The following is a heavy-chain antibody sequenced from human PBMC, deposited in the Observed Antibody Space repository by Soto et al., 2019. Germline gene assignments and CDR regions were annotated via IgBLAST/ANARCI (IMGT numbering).Heavy chain of an antibody. CDR2: INHSGST. D-gene: IGHD2-2*01. V-gene: IGHV4-34*01. J-gene: IGHJ6*02. Sequence: SETLSLTCAVYGGSFSGYYWSWIRQPPGKGLEWIGEINHSGSTNCNPSLKSRVTISVDTSKNQFSLKLSSVAAADTAVYYCARLPFSSYYGMDVWGQGTTVTVSS. CDR1: GGSFSGYY. CDR3: ARLPFSSYYGMDV.